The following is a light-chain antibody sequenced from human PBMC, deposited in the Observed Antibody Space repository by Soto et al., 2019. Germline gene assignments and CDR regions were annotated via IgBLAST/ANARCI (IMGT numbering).Light chain of an antibody. Sequence: DLQMTQSPSTLSASVGDRVTITCRASQSITTWLAWYQQKPGKAPKLLIYDASTLESGVPSRFSGSGSGTEFTLTISSLRPDDFATYYCQQYNGYSGTFGQGTKVDIK. CDR2: DAS. CDR1: QSITTW. J-gene: IGKJ1*01. V-gene: IGKV1-5*01. CDR3: QQYNGYSGT.